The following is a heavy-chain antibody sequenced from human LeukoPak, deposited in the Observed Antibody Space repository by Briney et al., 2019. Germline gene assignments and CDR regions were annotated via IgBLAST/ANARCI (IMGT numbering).Heavy chain of an antibody. Sequence: SETLSLTCTVSGGSISSGSYYWSWIRQPAGKGLEWFGRIYTSGSTNYNPSLKSRVTISVDTSKNQFSLKLSSVTAADTAVYYCARAGGFLEWFTFDYWGQGTLVTVSS. CDR1: GGSISSGSYY. CDR3: ARAGGFLEWFTFDY. D-gene: IGHD3-3*01. J-gene: IGHJ4*02. CDR2: IYTSGST. V-gene: IGHV4-61*02.